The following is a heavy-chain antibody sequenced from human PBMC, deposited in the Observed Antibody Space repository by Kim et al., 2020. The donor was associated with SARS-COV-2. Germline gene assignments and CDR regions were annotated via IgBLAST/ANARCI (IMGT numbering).Heavy chain of an antibody. CDR2: ISAYNGNT. CDR3: ARGVKYQLPRHPTTYYYYGMDV. V-gene: IGHV1-18*01. D-gene: IGHD2-2*01. Sequence: ASVKVSCKASGYTFTSYGISWVRQAPGQGLEWMGWISAYNGNTNYAQKLQGRVTMTTDTSTSTAYMELRSLRSDDTAVYYCARGVKYQLPRHPTTYYYYGMDVWGQGTTVTVSS. J-gene: IGHJ6*02. CDR1: GYTFTSYG.